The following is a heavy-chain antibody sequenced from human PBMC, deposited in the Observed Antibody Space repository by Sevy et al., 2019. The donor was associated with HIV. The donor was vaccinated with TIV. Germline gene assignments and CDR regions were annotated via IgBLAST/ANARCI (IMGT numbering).Heavy chain of an antibody. J-gene: IGHJ6*03. CDR2: IYPGDSDT. D-gene: IGHD2-8*01. CDR1: GYSFTSYW. V-gene: IGHV5-51*01. CDR3: ARHNSGMYGRLWPNYYMDV. Sequence: GGSLRLSCKGSGYSFTSYWIGWVRQMPGKGLEWMGIIYPGDSDTRYSPSFQGQVTISADKSISTSYLQWSSLKASDTAMYYCARHNSGMYGRLWPNYYMDVWGKGTTVTVSS.